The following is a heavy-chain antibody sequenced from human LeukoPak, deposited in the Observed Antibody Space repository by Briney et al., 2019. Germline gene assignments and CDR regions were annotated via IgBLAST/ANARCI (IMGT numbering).Heavy chain of an antibody. V-gene: IGHV3-23*01. CDR3: AKDPDFYCSSTSCYSPYFDY. CDR2: ISGSGGST. D-gene: IGHD2-2*01. J-gene: IGHJ4*02. Sequence: GSLRLSCAASGFTFSSYAMSWVRQAPGKGLEWVSAISGSGGSTYYAASVKGRFTISRDNSKNTLYLQMNSLRAEDTAVYYCAKDPDFYCSSTSCYSPYFDYWGQGTLVTVSS. CDR1: GFTFSSYA.